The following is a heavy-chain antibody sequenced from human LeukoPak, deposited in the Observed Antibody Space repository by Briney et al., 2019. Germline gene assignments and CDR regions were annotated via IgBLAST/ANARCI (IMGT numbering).Heavy chain of an antibody. V-gene: IGHV3-7*01. Sequence: PGGSLRLSCAASGFTFSNYWMSWVRQAPGKGLEWVANINQDGSEKYYVDSVKGRFTISRDNAKNSLYLQMNSLRAEDTAVYYCARQNYDFWSGYIVYWGQGTLVTVSS. CDR2: INQDGSEK. CDR1: GFTFSNYW. D-gene: IGHD3-3*01. CDR3: ARQNYDFWSGYIVY. J-gene: IGHJ4*02.